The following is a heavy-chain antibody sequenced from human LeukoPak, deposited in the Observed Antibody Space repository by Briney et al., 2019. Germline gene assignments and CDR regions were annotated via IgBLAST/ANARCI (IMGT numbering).Heavy chain of an antibody. CDR2: IKSKADGGTI. CDR3: TTGVTMLRGVILDY. D-gene: IGHD3-10*01. J-gene: IGHJ4*02. V-gene: IGHV3-15*01. CDR1: GFTFTDAW. Sequence: GVSLRLSCAASGFTFTDAWMSWVRQTPGKGLECIGRIKSKADGGTIDYAAPVKGRFTISRDDSKNTLYLQMNSLKNEDTAVYYCTTGVTMLRGVILDYWGQGTLVTVSS.